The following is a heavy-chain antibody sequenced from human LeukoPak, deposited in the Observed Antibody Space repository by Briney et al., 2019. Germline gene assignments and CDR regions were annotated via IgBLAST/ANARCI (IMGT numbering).Heavy chain of an antibody. CDR3: ARPYAWGDYYYYYMDV. CDR1: GYSISSGYY. V-gene: IGHV4-38-2*02. D-gene: IGHD3-16*01. CDR2: IYYSGST. Sequence: PSETLSLTCTVSGYSISSGYYWGWIRQPPGKGLEWIGSIYYSGSTYYNPSLKSRVTISVDTSKNQFSLRLSSVTAADTAVYYCARPYAWGDYYYYYMDVWGKGTTVTISS. J-gene: IGHJ6*03.